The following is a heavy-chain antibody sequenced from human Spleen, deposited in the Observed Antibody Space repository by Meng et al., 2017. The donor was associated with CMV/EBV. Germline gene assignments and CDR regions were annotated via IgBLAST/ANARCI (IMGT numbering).Heavy chain of an antibody. V-gene: IGHV5-51*01. J-gene: IGHJ4*02. CDR1: GYSFSTFTTYW. CDR3: ARGSVDYCSPTSCSNFDA. CDR2: IHPGDSDT. Sequence: GGSLRLSCKGSGYSFSTFTTYWIGWVRQMPGKGLEWMGSIHPGDSDTRYSPSFQGQVTISADKFTRTAYLQWSSLKASDTATYYCARGSVDYCSPTSCSNFDAWGQGTLVTVSS. D-gene: IGHD2-2*01.